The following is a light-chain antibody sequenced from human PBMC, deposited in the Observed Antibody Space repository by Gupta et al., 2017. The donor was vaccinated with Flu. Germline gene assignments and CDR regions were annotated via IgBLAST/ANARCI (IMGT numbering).Light chain of an antibody. CDR3: QQYNNWPPVT. V-gene: IGKV3-15*01. CDR1: QGVSSD. J-gene: IGKJ1*01. Sequence: EIVLTQSPDTLSVSPGERATLSCRASQGVSSDLAWYQQKPGQPPRRLIYGASTRPTGSPARFSGSGSGTEFTLTISSLQSEDFAVDYCQQYNNWPPVTFGQGTKVEIK. CDR2: GAS.